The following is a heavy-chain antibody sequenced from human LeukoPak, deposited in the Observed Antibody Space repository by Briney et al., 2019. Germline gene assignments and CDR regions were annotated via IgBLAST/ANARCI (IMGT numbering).Heavy chain of an antibody. J-gene: IGHJ5*02. D-gene: IGHD6-19*01. V-gene: IGHV1-46*01. CDR2: INPSGGST. Sequence: ASVTVSCKASGYTFTSYYMHWVRQAPGQGLEWMGIINPSGGSTSYAQKFQGRVTMTRDMSTSTVYMELSSLRSEDTAVYYCARDIVGVAGPDWFDPWGQGTLVTVSS. CDR3: ARDIVGVAGPDWFDP. CDR1: GYTFTSYY.